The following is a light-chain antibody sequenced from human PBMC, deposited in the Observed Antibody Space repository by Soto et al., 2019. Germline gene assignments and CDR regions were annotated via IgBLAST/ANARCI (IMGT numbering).Light chain of an antibody. CDR2: DTS. Sequence: QAVVTQEPSLTVSPGGTVTLTCGSSTGAVTSGHYPYWFQQKPGQAPRTLIYDTSNKHSWTPARFSGSLLGGKAALTLSGEQPEDEAEYYCLLSYSGALVVFGGGTKLTVL. V-gene: IGLV7-46*01. CDR1: TGAVTSGHY. CDR3: LLSYSGALVV. J-gene: IGLJ2*01.